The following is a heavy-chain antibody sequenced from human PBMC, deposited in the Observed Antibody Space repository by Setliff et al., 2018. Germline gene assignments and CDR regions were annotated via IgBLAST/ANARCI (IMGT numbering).Heavy chain of an antibody. CDR3: VRGEMFSTSPRDD. V-gene: IGHV3-33*01. J-gene: IGHJ4*02. Sequence: PGGSLRLSCAASGFTFRDYGMHWVRQAPGKGLEWVAVIWFDGSNKYYADSLKGRFTISRDNSKNTLYLQMDSLRVEDTAVYYCVRGEMFSTSPRDDWGQGTQVTVSS. D-gene: IGHD2-2*01. CDR1: GFTFRDYG. CDR2: IWFDGSNK.